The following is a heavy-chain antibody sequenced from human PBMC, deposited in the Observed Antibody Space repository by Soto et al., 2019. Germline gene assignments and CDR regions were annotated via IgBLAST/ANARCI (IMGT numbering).Heavy chain of an antibody. Sequence: SETLSLTCAVYGGSFSGYYWSWIRQPPGKGLEWIGEINHSGSTNYNPSLKSRVTISVDTSKNQFSLKLSSVTAADTAVYYCARASWYQLLLSSYYYMDVWGKGTTVTVSS. J-gene: IGHJ6*03. D-gene: IGHD2-2*01. CDR2: INHSGST. CDR3: ARASWYQLLLSSYYYMDV. CDR1: GGSFSGYY. V-gene: IGHV4-34*01.